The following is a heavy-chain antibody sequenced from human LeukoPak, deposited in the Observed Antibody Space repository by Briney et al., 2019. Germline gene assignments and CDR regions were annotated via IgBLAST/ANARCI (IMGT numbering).Heavy chain of an antibody. CDR2: ISGNGGST. CDR3: AGSYYYEYFQH. CDR1: GLTFSSYA. J-gene: IGHJ1*01. Sequence: GGSLRLSRAASGLTFSSYAMNWVRQAPGKGLEWVSVISGNGGSTYYADSVRGRFTISRDNSKSTLYLQMNSLRAEDTALYYCAGSYYYEYFQHWGQGTLVTVSS. V-gene: IGHV3-23*01. D-gene: IGHD3-22*01.